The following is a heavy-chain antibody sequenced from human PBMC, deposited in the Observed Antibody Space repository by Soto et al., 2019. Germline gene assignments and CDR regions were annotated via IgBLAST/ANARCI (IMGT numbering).Heavy chain of an antibody. CDR3: AHMFYPYGSGWDQGMFDF. J-gene: IGHJ4*02. CDR2: IYWDDDK. D-gene: IGHD6-19*01. CDR1: GFSLSTSGVG. V-gene: IGHV2-5*02. Sequence: QITLKESGPTRVKPTQTLTLTCTFSGFSLSTSGVGVGWIRQPPGKALEWLGFIYWDDDKRYSPSLKSRVTITKDTSTNLVVLTLTNMDPVDTATYYCAHMFYPYGSGWDQGMFDFWGQGTLVTVSS.